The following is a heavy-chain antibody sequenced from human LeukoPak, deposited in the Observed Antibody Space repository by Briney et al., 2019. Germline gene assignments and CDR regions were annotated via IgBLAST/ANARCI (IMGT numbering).Heavy chain of an antibody. CDR3: ARDQEGFDY. J-gene: IGHJ4*02. CDR2: IYPRDGST. V-gene: IGHV1-46*01. CDR1: GYTFTSNY. Sequence: ASVKVSCKASGYTFTSNYIHWVRQAPGQGLEWMGMIYPRDGSTSYAQKFQGRVTVTRDTSTSTVHMELSGLRSEDTAVYYCARDQEGFDYWGQGTLVTVPS.